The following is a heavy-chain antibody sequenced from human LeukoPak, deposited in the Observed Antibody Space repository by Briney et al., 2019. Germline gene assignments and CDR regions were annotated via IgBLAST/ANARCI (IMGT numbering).Heavy chain of an antibody. CDR3: ARDQEGFDY. J-gene: IGHJ4*02. CDR2: IYPRDGST. V-gene: IGHV1-46*01. CDR1: GYTFTSNY. Sequence: ASVKVSCKASGYTFTSNYIHWVRQAPGQGLEWMGMIYPRDGSTSYAQKFQGRVTVTRDTSTSTVHMELSGLRSEDTAVYYCARDQEGFDYWGQGTLVTVPS.